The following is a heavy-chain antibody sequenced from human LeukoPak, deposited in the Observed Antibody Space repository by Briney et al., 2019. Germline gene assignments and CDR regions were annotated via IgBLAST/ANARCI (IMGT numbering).Heavy chain of an antibody. Sequence: SETLSLTCTVSGGSISSYYWSWIRQPPGKGLEWIGYIYYTGSTNYNPSLKSRVTISVDKAKNQFSLKLSSVTAADTAVFYCARGSGGANYFDYWGQGALVTVPS. CDR1: GGSISSYY. D-gene: IGHD3-10*01. V-gene: IGHV4-59*01. CDR3: ARGSGGANYFDY. J-gene: IGHJ4*02. CDR2: IYYTGST.